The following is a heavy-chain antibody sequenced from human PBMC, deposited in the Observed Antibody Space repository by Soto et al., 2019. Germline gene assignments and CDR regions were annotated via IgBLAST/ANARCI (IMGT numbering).Heavy chain of an antibody. Sequence: QVQLQESGPGLVKPSETLSLTCTVSGGSISSYYWSWIRQPPGKGLEWIGYIYYSGRTNYTPSLTSRVTICVETSKNQFSLKLRSVTAADTAVYYCARTYGGYYDYWGQGTLVTVSS. J-gene: IGHJ4*02. D-gene: IGHD2-8*01. CDR1: GGSISSYY. V-gene: IGHV4-59*01. CDR2: IYYSGRT. CDR3: ARTYGGYYDY.